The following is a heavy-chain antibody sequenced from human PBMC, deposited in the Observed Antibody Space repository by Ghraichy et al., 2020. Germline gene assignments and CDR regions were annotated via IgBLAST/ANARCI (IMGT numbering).Heavy chain of an antibody. V-gene: IGHV3-43*01. CDR3: AKDRQGTTFLVEE. CDR2: IDRKGRTT. Sequence: LSLTCVASGFSFNGFSMHWVRQAPGKGLELVSLIDRKGRTTFYADSVNGRFTIFRDNRRDSLFLQMNSLRTDDTALYYCAKDRQGTTFLVEEWGQCTLVTVSS. J-gene: IGHJ1*01. D-gene: IGHD3-16*01. CDR1: GFSFNGFS.